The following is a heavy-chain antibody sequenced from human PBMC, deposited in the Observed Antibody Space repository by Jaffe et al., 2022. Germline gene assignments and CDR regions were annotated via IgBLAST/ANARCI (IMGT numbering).Heavy chain of an antibody. V-gene: IGHV2-70*01. Sequence: QVTLRESGPALVKPTQTLTLTCTFSGFSLSTSGMCVSWIRQPPGKALEWLALIDWDDDKYYSTSLKTRLTISKDTSKNQVVLTMTNMDPVDTATYYCARIWDSSGWYGSLDYWGQGTLVTVSS. CDR2: IDWDDDK. CDR3: ARIWDSSGWYGSLDY. J-gene: IGHJ4*02. CDR1: GFSLSTSGMC. D-gene: IGHD6-19*01.